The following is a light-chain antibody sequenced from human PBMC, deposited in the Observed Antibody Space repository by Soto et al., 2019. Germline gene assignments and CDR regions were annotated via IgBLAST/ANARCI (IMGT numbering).Light chain of an antibody. CDR1: SSDVGGYNF. Sequence: QSALTQPPSASGSPGQSVTISCTGTSSDVGGYNFVSWYQHHPGKAPKLMIYEVSKRPSGVPDRFSGSKSGNTASLTVSRLQAEDEADYYCSSYAGSNTVLFGGGTQLTVL. J-gene: IGLJ2*01. CDR3: SSYAGSNTVL. V-gene: IGLV2-8*01. CDR2: EVS.